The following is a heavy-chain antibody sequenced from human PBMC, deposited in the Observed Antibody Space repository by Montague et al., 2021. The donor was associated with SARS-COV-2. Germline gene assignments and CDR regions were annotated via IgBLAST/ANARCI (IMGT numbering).Heavy chain of an antibody. CDR3: AKDRIVVVVAALFDP. CDR1: GFTVSSYA. D-gene: IGHD2-15*01. Sequence: SLRLSCAASGFTVSSYAMSWVRQAPGKGLEWVSAISGSGGSTYYADSVXGLFTISRDNSKNTLYLQMNSLRAEDTAVYYCAKDRIVVVVAALFDPWGQGTLVTVSS. J-gene: IGHJ5*02. V-gene: IGHV3-23*01. CDR2: ISGSGGST.